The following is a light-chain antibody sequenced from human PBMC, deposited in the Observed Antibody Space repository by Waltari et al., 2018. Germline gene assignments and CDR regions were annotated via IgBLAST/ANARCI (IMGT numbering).Light chain of an antibody. CDR1: QSVSRSY. CDR3: QQYGSSPRT. J-gene: IGKJ1*01. Sequence: EIVLPQSPGTLSLSPGERATLSCRASQSVSRSYLAWYQQKPGQAPRLLIYGASSRATGIPDRFSGRGSGTDVTLTINRLEPEDFAVYYCQQYGSSPRTFGQGTKVEIK. V-gene: IGKV3-20*01. CDR2: GAS.